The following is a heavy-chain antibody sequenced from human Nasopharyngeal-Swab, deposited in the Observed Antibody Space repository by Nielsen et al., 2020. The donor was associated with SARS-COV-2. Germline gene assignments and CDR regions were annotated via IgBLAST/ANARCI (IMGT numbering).Heavy chain of an antibody. CDR1: GGSISSYY. D-gene: IGHD1-1*01. V-gene: IGHV4-59*01. Sequence: SETLSLTCTVSGGSISSYYWSWIRQPPGKGLEWIGYIYYSGSTNYNPSLKSRVTISVDTSKNQFSLKLSSVTAADTAVYYCARGDALKRRSDAFDIWGQGTMVTVSS. J-gene: IGHJ3*02. CDR2: IYYSGST. CDR3: ARGDALKRRSDAFDI.